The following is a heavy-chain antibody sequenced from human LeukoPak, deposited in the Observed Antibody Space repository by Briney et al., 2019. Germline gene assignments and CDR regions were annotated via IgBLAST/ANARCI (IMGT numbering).Heavy chain of an antibody. CDR3: ARVAAAGNLDY. D-gene: IGHD6-13*01. V-gene: IGHV4-59*01. CDR2: IYYSGST. J-gene: IGHJ4*02. CDR1: GGSISSYY. Sequence: SETLSLTCTVSGGSISSYYWSWIRQPPGKGLEWIGYIYYSGSTNYNPSLKSRVTISVDTSKNQFSLKLSSVTAADTAVYYCARVAAAGNLDYWGQGTLVTVSS.